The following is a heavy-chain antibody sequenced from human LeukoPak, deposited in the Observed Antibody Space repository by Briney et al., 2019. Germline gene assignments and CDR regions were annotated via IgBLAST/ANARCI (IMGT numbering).Heavy chain of an antibody. Sequence: GGSLRLSCAASGFTFSRYWMSWVRQAPGKGLEWVANIKYDGSEKYHVDSVKGRFTISRDNAKNSLYLQMNSLRAEDTAVYYCARAPQGYCSSTSCYAEGVYYYYYMDVWGKGTTVTVSS. CDR2: IKYDGSEK. D-gene: IGHD2-2*01. J-gene: IGHJ6*03. CDR1: GFTFSRYW. V-gene: IGHV3-7*04. CDR3: ARAPQGYCSSTSCYAEGVYYYYYMDV.